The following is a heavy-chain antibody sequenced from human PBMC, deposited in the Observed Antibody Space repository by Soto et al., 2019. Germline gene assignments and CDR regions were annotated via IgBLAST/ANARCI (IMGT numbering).Heavy chain of an antibody. CDR3: AKDWPYYDRSGHSVTTVYGIDV. CDR2: ISFHGSNE. Sequence: QVRLVESGGGVVQPGRSLRLSCAASGLTFRNYGFHWVLQAPGKGLECVAVISFHGSNESYVDAVTGRFTISRDDSNNTVYLQMNILRPEDRALYYCAKDWPYYDRSGHSVTTVYGIDVWGQGTAVTVS. CDR1: GLTFRNYG. D-gene: IGHD3-22*01. J-gene: IGHJ6*02. V-gene: IGHV3-30*18.